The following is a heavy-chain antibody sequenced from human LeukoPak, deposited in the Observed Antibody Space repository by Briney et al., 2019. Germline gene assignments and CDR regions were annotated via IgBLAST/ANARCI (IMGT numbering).Heavy chain of an antibody. J-gene: IGHJ6*03. D-gene: IGHD1-1*01. V-gene: IGHV4-4*07. Sequence: SETLSLTCTVSGGSISSYYWSWIRQPAGKGLDWIGRIYTSGSTNYNPSLKSRVTMSVDTSKNQFSLKLSSVTAADTAVYYCARAERPPYYYYMDVWGKGTTVTVSS. CDR2: IYTSGST. CDR3: ARAERPPYYYYMDV. CDR1: GGSISSYY.